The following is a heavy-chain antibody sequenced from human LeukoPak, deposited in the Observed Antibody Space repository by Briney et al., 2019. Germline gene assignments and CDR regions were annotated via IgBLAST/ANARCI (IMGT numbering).Heavy chain of an antibody. CDR1: GGSFSGYY. CDR3: ASFDSSGYYPFDY. V-gene: IGHV4-34*01. J-gene: IGHJ4*02. D-gene: IGHD3-22*01. Sequence: PSETLSLTCAVYGGSFSGYYWSWIRQPPGKGLEWIGEINHSGSTNYNPSLKSRVTISVDTSKNQFSLKLGSVTAADTAVYYCASFDSSGYYPFDYWGQGTLVTVSS. CDR2: INHSGST.